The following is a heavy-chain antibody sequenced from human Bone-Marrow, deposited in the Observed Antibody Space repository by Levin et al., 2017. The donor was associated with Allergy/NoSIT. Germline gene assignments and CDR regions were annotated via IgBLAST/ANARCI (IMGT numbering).Heavy chain of an antibody. CDR3: ARGGEATELSYYYYYMDV. Sequence: GGSLRLSCAASGFTFSSYSMNWVRQAPGKGLEWVSSISSSSSYIYYADSVKGRFTISRDNAKNSLYLQMNSLRAEDTAVYYCARGGEATELSYYYYYMDVWGKGTTVTVSS. D-gene: IGHD3-16*01. CDR1: GFTFSSYS. CDR2: ISSSSSYI. V-gene: IGHV3-21*01. J-gene: IGHJ6*03.